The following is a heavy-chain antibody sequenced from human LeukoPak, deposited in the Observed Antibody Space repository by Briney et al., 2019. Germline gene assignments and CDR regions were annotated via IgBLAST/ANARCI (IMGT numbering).Heavy chain of an antibody. CDR1: GFTLSSYW. Sequence: GGSLSLSCSASGFTLSSYWMSWVRQAPGKGLEWVANIKQDGSEKYYVDSVKGRFTISRDNAKNSLYLQMNSLRAEDTAVYYCARDPDIAAAGSAFDIWGQGTMVTVSS. D-gene: IGHD6-13*01. CDR2: IKQDGSEK. CDR3: ARDPDIAAAGSAFDI. V-gene: IGHV3-7*03. J-gene: IGHJ3*02.